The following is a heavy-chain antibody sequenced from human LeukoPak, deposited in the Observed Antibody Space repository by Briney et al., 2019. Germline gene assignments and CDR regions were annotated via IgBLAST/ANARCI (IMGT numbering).Heavy chain of an antibody. V-gene: IGHV3-33*01. CDR1: GFTFSSYG. Sequence: GGSLRLSCAASGFTFSSYGMHWVRQAPGKGLEWVAVIWYDGSNKYYADSVKGRFTISRDNSKNTLYLQMNSLRAEDTAVYYCARESYLDYYDSSGYYQNWFDPWGQGTLVTVSS. D-gene: IGHD3-22*01. CDR3: ARESYLDYYDSSGYYQNWFDP. CDR2: IWYDGSNK. J-gene: IGHJ5*02.